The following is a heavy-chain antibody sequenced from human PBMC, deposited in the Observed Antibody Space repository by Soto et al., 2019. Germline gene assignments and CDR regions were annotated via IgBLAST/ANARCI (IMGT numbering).Heavy chain of an antibody. D-gene: IGHD3-22*01. CDR1: GGSISSYY. CDR3: ARNNGRENYYDSSGYWYYFDY. Sequence: PSETLSLTCTVSGGSISSYYWSWIRQPPGEGLEWIGYIYYSGSTNYNPSLKSRVTISVDTSKNQFSLKLSSVTAADTAVYYCARNNGRENYYDSSGYWYYFDYLGQGTLVTGSS. V-gene: IGHV4-59*01. CDR2: IYYSGST. J-gene: IGHJ4*02.